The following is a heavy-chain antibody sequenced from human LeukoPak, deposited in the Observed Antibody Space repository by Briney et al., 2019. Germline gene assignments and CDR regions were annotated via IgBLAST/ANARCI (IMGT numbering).Heavy chain of an antibody. V-gene: IGHV1-24*01. D-gene: IGHD2-2*01. CDR2: FDPEDGET. CDR3: ATGLKVPLGLDY. CDR1: GYTLTELS. J-gene: IGHJ4*02. Sequence: ASVKVSCKVSGYTLTELSMHWVRQAPGKGLEWMGGFDPEDGETIYAQKFQGRVTMTEDTSTDTAYMELSSLRSEDAAVYYCATGLKVPLGLDYWGQGTLVTVSS.